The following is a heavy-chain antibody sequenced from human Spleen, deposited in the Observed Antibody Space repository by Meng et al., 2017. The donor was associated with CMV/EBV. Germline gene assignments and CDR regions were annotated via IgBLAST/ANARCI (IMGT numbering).Heavy chain of an antibody. CDR3: ARAGYCSRTSCTLGDASWFDP. J-gene: IGHJ5*02. CDR1: GGSISGYF. V-gene: IGHV4-59*01. D-gene: IGHD2-2*01. CDR2: VYYSGTT. Sequence: GSLRLSCTGSGGSISGYFWSWIRQPPGKGLEWIGDVYYSGTTNDNPSLQSRVTISVDTSKNQFSLKLTSVTAADTAVYYCARAGYCSRTSCTLGDASWFDPCGQGTLFTVSS.